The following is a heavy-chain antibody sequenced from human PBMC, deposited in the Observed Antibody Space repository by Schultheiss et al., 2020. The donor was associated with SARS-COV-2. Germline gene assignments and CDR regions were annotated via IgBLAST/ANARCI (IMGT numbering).Heavy chain of an antibody. CDR3: ARGRRWLQLRGYYMDV. Sequence: GESLKISCAASGFTFSSYSMNWVRQAPGKGLEWVSSISSSSSYIYYADSVKGRFTISRDNAKNTLYLQMNSLRAEDTAVYYCARGRRWLQLRGYYMDVWGKGTTVTVSS. V-gene: IGHV3-21*01. D-gene: IGHD5-24*01. CDR1: GFTFSSYS. J-gene: IGHJ6*03. CDR2: ISSSSSYI.